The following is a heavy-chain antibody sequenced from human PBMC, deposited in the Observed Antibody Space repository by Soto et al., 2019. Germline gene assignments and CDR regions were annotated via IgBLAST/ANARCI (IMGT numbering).Heavy chain of an antibody. CDR2: IKEGGSEK. J-gene: IGHJ4*02. CDR1: GFTFSSYW. Sequence: GGSLRLSCAASGFTFSSYWMSWVRQAPGKGLEWVSNIKEGGSEKYYVDSVKGRFTISRDNSKNTLYLQMNSLRAEDTAVYYCAKSDSSSRSTFDYWGQGTLVTVSS. D-gene: IGHD6-13*01. V-gene: IGHV3-7*03. CDR3: AKSDSSSRSTFDY.